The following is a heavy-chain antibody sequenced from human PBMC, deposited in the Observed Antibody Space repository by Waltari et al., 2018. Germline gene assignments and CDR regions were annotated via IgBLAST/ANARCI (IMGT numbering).Heavy chain of an antibody. CDR3: ARGYGSGSYSAADY. Sequence: EVQLLESGGGLVQPGGSLRLSCAASGFTFSSYAMSWVRQAPGKGLEWVSAVSDSARRTYYADSVKGRFTISRDNSKNILYLQMNSLRAEDTAVYYCARGYGSGSYSAADYWGQGTLVTVSS. CDR1: GFTFSSYA. D-gene: IGHD3-10*01. CDR2: VSDSARRT. V-gene: IGHV3-23*01. J-gene: IGHJ4*02.